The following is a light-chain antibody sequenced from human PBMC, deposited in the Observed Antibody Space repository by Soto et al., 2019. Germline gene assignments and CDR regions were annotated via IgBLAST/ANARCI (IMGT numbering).Light chain of an antibody. CDR1: QTISTY. V-gene: IGKV1-39*01. Sequence: DIQMTQSPYSLSASVGDTVTITCRASQTISTYLNWYQKKAGEAPELLIYAASKLQSGVPLRFTGSGSGTDFTLTILSLQPEDFATYYCQQSYATPLTFGGGTKVEIK. CDR2: AAS. J-gene: IGKJ4*01. CDR3: QQSYATPLT.